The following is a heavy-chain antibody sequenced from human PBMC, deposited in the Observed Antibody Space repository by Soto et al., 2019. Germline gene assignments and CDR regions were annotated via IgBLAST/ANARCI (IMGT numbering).Heavy chain of an antibody. J-gene: IGHJ6*02. V-gene: IGHV3-21*01. Sequence: GSLRLSCAASGFTFSSYSMNWVRQAPGKGLEWVSSISSSSSYIYYADSVKGRFTISRDNAKNSLYLQMNSLRAEDTAVYYCASLYYDFWSGHHYYYYGMDVWGQGTTVTVSS. CDR2: ISSSSSYI. D-gene: IGHD3-3*01. CDR3: ASLYYDFWSGHHYYYYGMDV. CDR1: GFTFSSYS.